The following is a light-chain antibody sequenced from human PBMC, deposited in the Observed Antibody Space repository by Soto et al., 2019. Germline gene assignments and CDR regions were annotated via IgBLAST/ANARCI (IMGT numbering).Light chain of an antibody. Sequence: QSALTQPASVSGSPGQSITISCTGTSSDVGGYNYVSWYQQHPGKAPKFLLYEVSNRPSGVSHRFSGSKSGNTASLTISGLQAEDEADYYCSSYTSISTWVFGGGTKLTVL. V-gene: IGLV2-14*01. CDR3: SSYTSISTWV. CDR1: SSDVGGYNY. J-gene: IGLJ3*02. CDR2: EVS.